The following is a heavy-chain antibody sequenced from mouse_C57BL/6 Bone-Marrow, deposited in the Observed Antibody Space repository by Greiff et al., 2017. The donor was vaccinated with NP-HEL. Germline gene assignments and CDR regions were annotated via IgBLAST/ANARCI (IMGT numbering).Heavy chain of an antibody. V-gene: IGHV1-42*01. D-gene: IGHD2-4*01. CDR3: ARYYDYDTSYFDY. Sequence: VQLQQSGPELVKPGASVKISCKASGYSFTGYYMNWVKQSPEKSLEWIGEINPSTGGTTYNQKFKAKATLTVDKSSSTAYMQLKSLTSEDSAVYYCARYYDYDTSYFDYWGQGTTLTVSS. CDR2: INPSTGGT. J-gene: IGHJ2*01. CDR1: GYSFTGYY.